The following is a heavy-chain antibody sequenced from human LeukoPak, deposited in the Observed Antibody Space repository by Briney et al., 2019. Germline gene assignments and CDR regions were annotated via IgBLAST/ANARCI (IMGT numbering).Heavy chain of an antibody. CDR3: ARSKRSGSQVYFDY. V-gene: IGHV1-2*06. Sequence: RASVKVSCTASGYTFTGYYMHWVRQAPGQGLEWMGRINPNSGGTNYAQKFQGRVTMTRDTSISTAYMELSRLRSDDTAVYYCARSKRSGSQVYFDYWGQGTLVTVSS. D-gene: IGHD1-26*01. J-gene: IGHJ4*02. CDR2: INPNSGGT. CDR1: GYTFTGYY.